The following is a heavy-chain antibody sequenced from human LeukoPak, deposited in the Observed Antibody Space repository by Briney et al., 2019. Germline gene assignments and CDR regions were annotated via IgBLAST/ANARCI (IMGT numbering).Heavy chain of an antibody. V-gene: IGHV3-21*01. D-gene: IGHD3-22*01. CDR1: GFTVSSNY. CDR2: ISSSSSYI. Sequence: GGSLRLSCAASGFTVSSNYMSWVRQAPGKGLEWVSSISSSSSYIYYADSVKGRFTVSRDNAKNSLYLQMNSLRAEDTAVYYCARRGYHDSSGYDYWGQGTLVTVSS. J-gene: IGHJ4*02. CDR3: ARRGYHDSSGYDY.